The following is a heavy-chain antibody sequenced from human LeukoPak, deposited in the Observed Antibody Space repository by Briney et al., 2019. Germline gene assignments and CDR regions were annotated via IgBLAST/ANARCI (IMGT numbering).Heavy chain of an antibody. CDR1: GGSISSSSYY. Sequence: SETLSLTCTVSGGSISSSSYYWGWIRQPPGKGLEWIGSIYYSGSTYYNPSLKSRVTISVDTSKNQFSLKLSSVTAADTAVYYCARLYGGGYSYGYPYYYYGMDVWGQGTTVTVSS. D-gene: IGHD5-18*01. CDR3: ARLYGGGYSYGYPYYYYGMDV. V-gene: IGHV4-39*01. J-gene: IGHJ6*02. CDR2: IYYSGST.